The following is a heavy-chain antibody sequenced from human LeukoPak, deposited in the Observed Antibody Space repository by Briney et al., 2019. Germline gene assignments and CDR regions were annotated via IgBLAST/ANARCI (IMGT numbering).Heavy chain of an antibody. V-gene: IGHV3-23*01. CDR3: AKDRDDSSGYHAFDI. CDR1: GLTFSSYA. J-gene: IGHJ3*02. Sequence: GGSLRLSCAASGLTFSSYAMSWVRQAPGKGLEWVSAISGSGGSTYYADSVKGRFTISRDNSKNTLYLQMNSLRAEDTAVYYCAKDRDDSSGYHAFDIWGQGTMVTVSS. CDR2: ISGSGGST. D-gene: IGHD3-22*01.